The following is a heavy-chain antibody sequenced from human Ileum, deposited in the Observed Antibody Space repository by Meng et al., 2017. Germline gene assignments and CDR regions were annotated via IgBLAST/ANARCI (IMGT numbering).Heavy chain of an antibody. J-gene: IGHJ4*02. V-gene: IGHV4-59*08. D-gene: IGHD2-2*02. CDR1: GGSISGSY. CDR3: ARGKAIPDF. Sequence: QVQLQVSGPGLVKPSETLSLTCTVSGGSISGSYWSWFRQFPGKGLEWIGYTYYRGTTNFNPPLRGRVTMSVDTSRAKFSLKLTSVTAADTAIYCSARGKAIPDFWGQGTLVTVSS. CDR2: TYYRGTT.